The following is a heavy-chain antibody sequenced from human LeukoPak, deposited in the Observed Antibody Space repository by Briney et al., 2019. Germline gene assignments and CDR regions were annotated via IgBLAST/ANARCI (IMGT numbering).Heavy chain of an antibody. V-gene: IGHV1-69*06. CDR1: GGTFSTYA. J-gene: IGHJ4*02. CDR2: IIPIFGTT. CDR3: ARVDHRVAAADTTDV. Sequence: SVTVSCKTSGGTFSTYAISWVRQAPGQGLEWMGGIIPIFGTTHYAQKFQGRLTITADKSTSTGYMELSSLRSEDTAVYYCARVDHRVAAADTTDVWGQGTLVTVSS. D-gene: IGHD6-13*01.